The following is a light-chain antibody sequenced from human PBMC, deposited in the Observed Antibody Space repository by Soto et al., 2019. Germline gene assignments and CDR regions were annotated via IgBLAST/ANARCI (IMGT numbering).Light chain of an antibody. J-gene: IGLJ3*02. V-gene: IGLV2-14*01. Sequence: QSALTQPASVSGSPGQSITISCTGTSSDIGSYNYVSWYQQCPGKAPRLLIYEVTNRPSGVSNRFSGSKSGNTASLTISGLQAEDDAAYYCCSYRSSRTWVFGGGTKLTVL. CDR3: CSYRSSRTWV. CDR2: EVT. CDR1: SSDIGSYNY.